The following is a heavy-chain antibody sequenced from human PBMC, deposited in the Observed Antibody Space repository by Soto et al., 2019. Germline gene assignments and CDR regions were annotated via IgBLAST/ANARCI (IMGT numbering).Heavy chain of an antibody. CDR3: ARLDVASVY. CDR2: IIPILGIA. V-gene: IGHV1-69*02. D-gene: IGHD5-12*01. CDR1: GGTFSSYT. Sequence: QVQLVQSGAGVKKPGSSVKVSCKASGGTFSSYTISWVRQAPGQGLEWMGRIIPILGIANYAQKFXXRXTXXADKSTSTAYMELSSLRSEDTAVYYCARLDVASVYWGQGTLVTVSS. J-gene: IGHJ4*02.